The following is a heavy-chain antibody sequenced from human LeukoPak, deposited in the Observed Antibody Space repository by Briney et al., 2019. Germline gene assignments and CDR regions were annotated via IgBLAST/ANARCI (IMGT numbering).Heavy chain of an antibody. Sequence: GGSLRLSCAASGFTFSSYGMHWVRQAPGKGLEWVAVIWYDGSNKYYADSVKGRFTISRDNSKNTLYLQMNSLRAEDTAVYYCAKGYYYYDSSGYPDYWGQGTLVTVSS. CDR3: AKGYYYYDSSGYPDY. J-gene: IGHJ4*02. V-gene: IGHV3-30*02. D-gene: IGHD3-22*01. CDR1: GFTFSSYG. CDR2: IWYDGSNK.